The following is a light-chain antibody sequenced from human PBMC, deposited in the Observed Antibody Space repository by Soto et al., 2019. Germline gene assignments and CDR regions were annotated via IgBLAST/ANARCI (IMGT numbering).Light chain of an antibody. CDR2: AAS. CDR1: QGISSY. Sequence: DIQLTQSPSFLSASVGDRVTITCRASQGISSYLAWYQQKPGKAPKLLIYAASTLQSGVPSRFSGSGSGTEFTLTISSLQPEDFATYYCQQLNSYAGGFCQGTRLEIK. CDR3: QQLNSYAGG. J-gene: IGKJ5*01. V-gene: IGKV1-9*01.